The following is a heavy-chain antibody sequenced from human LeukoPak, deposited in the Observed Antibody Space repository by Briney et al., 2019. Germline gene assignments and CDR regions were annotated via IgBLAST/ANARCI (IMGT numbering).Heavy chain of an antibody. CDR2: ISGSGGST. CDR1: GFTFSSYA. J-gene: IGHJ4*02. V-gene: IGHV3-23*01. CDR3: AKHSSGWYSFDY. D-gene: IGHD6-19*01. Sequence: SGGSLRLSCAASGFTFSSYAMSWVRQAPGKGLEWASAISGSGGSTYYADSVKGRFTISRDNSKNTLYLQMNSLRAEDTAVYYCAKHSSGWYSFDYWGQGTLVTVSS.